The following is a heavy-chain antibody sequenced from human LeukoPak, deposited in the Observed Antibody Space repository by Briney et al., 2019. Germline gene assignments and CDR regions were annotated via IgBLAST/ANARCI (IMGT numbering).Heavy chain of an antibody. CDR2: ISVGGGDT. Sequence: GGSLRLSCAASGFIFSSYVMGWVRQAPGKGLEWAPSISVGGGDTFASDSVKGRFTITRENSKNTLYLQMTGLRVEDTAVYFCAKLNLGEMAYFDSWGQGTLVTVSS. CDR3: AKLNLGEMAYFDS. J-gene: IGHJ4*02. CDR1: GFIFSSYV. D-gene: IGHD3-16*01. V-gene: IGHV3-23*01.